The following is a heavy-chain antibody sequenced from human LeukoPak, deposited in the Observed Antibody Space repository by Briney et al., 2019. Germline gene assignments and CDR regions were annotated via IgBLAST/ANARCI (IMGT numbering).Heavy chain of an antibody. CDR1: GYTFSSAW. D-gene: IGHD1-14*01. V-gene: IGHV3-74*01. CDR3: ARDWYHSFDY. J-gene: IGHJ4*02. Sequence: GGSLRLSCAASGYTFSSAWMQWVRQAPGKGLMWVSRIKTDGSTDYADSVKGRFTISRDNAKNTLYLQMNSLRADDTAVYYCARDWYHSFDYWGQGTLVTVSS. CDR2: IKTDGST.